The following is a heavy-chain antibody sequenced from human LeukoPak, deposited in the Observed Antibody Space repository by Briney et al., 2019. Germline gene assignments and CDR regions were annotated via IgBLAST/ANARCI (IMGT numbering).Heavy chain of an antibody. CDR3: ARDRGGVVAASRGIDV. CDR2: ISYDGSNE. CDR1: GFAFSSFG. D-gene: IGHD2-15*01. J-gene: IGHJ6*02. Sequence: PGGSLRLSCAASGFAFSSFGMHWVRQAPGKGLAWVAAISYDGSNEHHADSVKGRFTISRDSSKTTLYLKMNSLRAEDTAMYYCARDRGGVVAASRGIDVWGQGNTVTVS. V-gene: IGHV3-30*03.